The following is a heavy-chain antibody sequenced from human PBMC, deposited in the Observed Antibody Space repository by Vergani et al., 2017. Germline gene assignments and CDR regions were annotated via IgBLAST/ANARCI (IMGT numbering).Heavy chain of an antibody. D-gene: IGHD6-19*01. CDR1: GFTFSSYA. CDR3: AGGVAVAGDY. CDR2: ISSNGGST. V-gene: IGHV3-64*01. Sequence: EVQLVESGGGLVQPGGSLRLSCAASGFTFSSYAMHWVRQAPGKGLEYVSAISSNGGSTYYANSVKGRFTISRDNSKNTLYLQMNSLRAEDTAVYYCAGGVAVAGDYWGQGTLVTVSS. J-gene: IGHJ4*02.